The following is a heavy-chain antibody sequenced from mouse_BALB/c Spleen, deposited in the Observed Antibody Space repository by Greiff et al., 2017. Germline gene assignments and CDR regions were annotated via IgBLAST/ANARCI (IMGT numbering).Heavy chain of an antibody. CDR2: IRSKSNNYAT. V-gene: IGHV10-1*02. J-gene: IGHJ3*01. Sequence: EVKLLESGGGLVQPKGSLKLSCAASGFTFNTYAMNWVRQAPGKGLEWVARIRSKSNNYATYYADSVKDRFTISRDDSQSMLYLQMNNLKTEDTAMYYCVRHGTGSFAYWGQGTLVTVSA. CDR3: VRHGTGSFAY. D-gene: IGHD4-1*01. CDR1: GFTFNTYA.